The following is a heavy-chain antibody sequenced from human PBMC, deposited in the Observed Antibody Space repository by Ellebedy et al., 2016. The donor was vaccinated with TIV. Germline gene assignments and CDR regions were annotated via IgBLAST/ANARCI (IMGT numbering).Heavy chain of an antibody. CDR1: DGSISRYY. J-gene: IGHJ4*02. CDR2: IYHSGST. D-gene: IGHD2-15*01. Sequence: MPSETLSLTCTVSDGSISRYYWNWIRQHPGKGLEWIGYIYHSGSTYYNPSLKSRLTMSVDTSINQLSLTMTSVPAADTGVYYCAIQVVAATPGRLDSWGQGVLVTVSS. CDR3: AIQVVAATPGRLDS. V-gene: IGHV4-59*12.